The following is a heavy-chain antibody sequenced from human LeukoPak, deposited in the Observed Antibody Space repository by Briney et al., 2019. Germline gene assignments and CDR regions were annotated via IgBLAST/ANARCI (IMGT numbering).Heavy chain of an antibody. CDR3: ARVHHERLRLDV. Sequence: SETLSLTCTVSGGSINSGNYFWTWIRQHPGKGLEWIGYIHYTESTRYNPSLKTRITISLDTSKNEFSLKLSSVTAADTAVYYCARVHHERLRLDVWGQGTTVTVSS. J-gene: IGHJ6*02. CDR2: IHYTEST. V-gene: IGHV4-31*03. CDR1: GGSINSGNYF. D-gene: IGHD2-21*02.